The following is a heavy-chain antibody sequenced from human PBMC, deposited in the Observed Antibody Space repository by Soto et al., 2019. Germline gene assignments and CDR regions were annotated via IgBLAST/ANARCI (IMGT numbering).Heavy chain of an antibody. CDR3: ARMSHESTRSIAARKMGPWFDP. Sequence: TLSLTCSVSGGSISSGGYYWSWIRQHPGKGLEWIGYIYYSGSTYYNPSLKSRVTISVDTSKNQFSLKLSSVTAADTAVYYCARMSHESTRSIAARKMGPWFDPWGQGTLVTVSS. CDR1: GGSISSGGYY. D-gene: IGHD6-6*01. CDR2: IYYSGST. J-gene: IGHJ5*02. V-gene: IGHV4-31*03.